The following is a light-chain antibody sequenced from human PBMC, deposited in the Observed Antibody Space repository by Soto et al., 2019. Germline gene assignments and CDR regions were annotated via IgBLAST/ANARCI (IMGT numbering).Light chain of an antibody. CDR3: AAWDTSLSGGV. J-gene: IGLJ3*02. CDR2: ENN. Sequence: QSVLTQPPSVSAAPGQKVTISCSGSSSNIGSDFVSWYQQLPGTAPHLLIYENNKRPSGIPDRFSGSKSATSATLGITGRQTGDEADYYCAAWDTSLSGGVFGGGTKLTVL. V-gene: IGLV1-51*02. CDR1: SSNIGSDF.